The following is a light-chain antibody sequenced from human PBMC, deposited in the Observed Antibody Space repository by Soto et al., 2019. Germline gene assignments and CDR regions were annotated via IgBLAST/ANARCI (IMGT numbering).Light chain of an antibody. CDR1: QSVTDW. Sequence: DIQLTQSPSTLSASVGDRVTITCRASQSVTDWLAGYQQKPGKAPKLLIYDASSLQSGVPSRFSGSGSGTEFSLTSSSLQPDDFATYYCQQYYRSCTFGQGTKVEIK. J-gene: IGKJ2*02. CDR3: QQYYRSCT. V-gene: IGKV1-5*01. CDR2: DAS.